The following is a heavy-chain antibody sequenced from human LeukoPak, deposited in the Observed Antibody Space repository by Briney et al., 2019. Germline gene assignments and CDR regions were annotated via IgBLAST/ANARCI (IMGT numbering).Heavy chain of an antibody. D-gene: IGHD3-16*01. CDR1: GGSISSYY. CDR3: ARVRGDFETD. CDR2: RYYSGST. V-gene: IGHV4-59*01. Sequence: SETLSLTCSVSGGSISSYYWTWIRQPPGKGLEWIGYRYYSGSTTYNPSLKSRVTISVDTSKSQFSLKLISVTAADAAIYYCARVRGDFETDWGQGTLVTVSS. J-gene: IGHJ1*01.